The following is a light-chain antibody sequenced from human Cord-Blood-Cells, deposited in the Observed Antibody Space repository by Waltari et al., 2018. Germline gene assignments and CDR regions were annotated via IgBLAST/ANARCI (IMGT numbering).Light chain of an antibody. CDR1: SSDVGRYNL. Sequence: QSALTQPASASGSPGQPITISCTGTSSDVGRYNLVSWYQQHPGKAPKLMIYEGSKRPSGVSNRFSGSKSGNTASLTISGLQAEDEADYYCCSYAGSSTYVFGTGTKVTVL. CDR2: EGS. J-gene: IGLJ1*01. V-gene: IGLV2-23*01. CDR3: CSYAGSSTYV.